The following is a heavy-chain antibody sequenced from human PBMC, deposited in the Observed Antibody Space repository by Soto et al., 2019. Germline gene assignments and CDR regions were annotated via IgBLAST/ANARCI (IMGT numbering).Heavy chain of an antibody. CDR3: ARGTVDSSGYYYYYYYYGMDV. CDR2: IIPIFGTA. Sequence: VKVSCKASGGTFSSYAISWVGQAPGRGLEWMGGIIPIFGTANYAQKFQGRVTITADESTSTAYMELSSLRSEDTAVYYCARGTVDSSGYYYYYYYYGMDVWGQGNTVTVS. D-gene: IGHD3-22*01. V-gene: IGHV1-69*13. CDR1: GGTFSSYA. J-gene: IGHJ6*02.